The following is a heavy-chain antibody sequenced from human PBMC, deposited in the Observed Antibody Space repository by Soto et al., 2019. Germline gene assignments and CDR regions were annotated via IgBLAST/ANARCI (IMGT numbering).Heavy chain of an antibody. D-gene: IGHD4-4*01. J-gene: IGHJ4*02. CDR2: INAGNGDS. Sequence: ASVKVSCKASEYTFSSYTLHWVRQAPGQRLEWMGWINAGNGDSKYSQKFQGRVSISRDTSAGTASMELSSLASEDTAVYYCARELQGLYYFDYWGQGTLVTVSS. V-gene: IGHV1-3*01. CDR3: ARELQGLYYFDY. CDR1: EYTFSSYT.